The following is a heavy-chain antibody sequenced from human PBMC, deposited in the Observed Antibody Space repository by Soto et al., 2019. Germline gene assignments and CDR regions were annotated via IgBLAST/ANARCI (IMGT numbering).Heavy chain of an antibody. V-gene: IGHV3-23*01. D-gene: IGHD1-26*01. CDR1: GFTFSSYA. Sequence: EVQLLESGGGLVQAGGSLRLSCAASGFTFSSYAMRWVRPAPVKGLEWVSAISGSGGSTYYADSVKGRFTISRDNSKNTLYLQMNSLRAEDTAVYYCASRGSGSYYDYWGQGTLVTVSS. J-gene: IGHJ4*02. CDR2: ISGSGGST. CDR3: ASRGSGSYYDY.